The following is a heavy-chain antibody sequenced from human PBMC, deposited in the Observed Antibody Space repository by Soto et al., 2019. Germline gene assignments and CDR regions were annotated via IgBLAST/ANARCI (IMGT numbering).Heavy chain of an antibody. J-gene: IGHJ6*02. Sequence: VASVKVSCKASGYTFTSYYMRWVRQAPGQGLEKMGIINPSGGSTSYAQKFQGRVTMTRDTSTSTVYMELSSLRSEDTAVYYCARDHCSSTSCSSLHAYNYGMDVWGQGTTVTVSS. CDR3: ARDHCSSTSCSSLHAYNYGMDV. V-gene: IGHV1-46*01. CDR1: GYTFTSYY. D-gene: IGHD2-2*01. CDR2: INPSGGST.